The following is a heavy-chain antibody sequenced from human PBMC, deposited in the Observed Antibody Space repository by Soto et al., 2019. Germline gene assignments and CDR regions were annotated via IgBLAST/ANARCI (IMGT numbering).Heavy chain of an antibody. CDR1: GFTFSSYN. J-gene: IGHJ4*02. D-gene: IGHD3-9*01. CDR2: ISSSSSYI. Sequence: EVQLVESGGGLVKPGGSLRLSCAASGFTFSSYNMNWVRQAPGKGLEWVSSISSSSSYIYYADSVKGRFTISRDNAKNSLYLQMNSLRAEDTAVYYCARLGGRSYDILPGYYKGPDYWGQGTLVTVSS. CDR3: ARLGGRSYDILPGYYKGPDY. V-gene: IGHV3-21*01.